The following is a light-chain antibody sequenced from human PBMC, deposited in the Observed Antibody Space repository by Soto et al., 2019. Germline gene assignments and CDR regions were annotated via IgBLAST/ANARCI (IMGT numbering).Light chain of an antibody. V-gene: IGKV3-20*01. CDR2: SVS. CDR3: QHYDNTPPSVT. CDR1: QSVSNDY. Sequence: EMVLTQSPGTLSLSPGDRATLSCRASQSVSNDYVAWVQQKPGQTPRLLIYSVSSRATGIPDRFSGGGSGTDFILTISRLEPEDFAVYYCQHYDNTPPSVTFGPGTKVDIK. J-gene: IGKJ3*01.